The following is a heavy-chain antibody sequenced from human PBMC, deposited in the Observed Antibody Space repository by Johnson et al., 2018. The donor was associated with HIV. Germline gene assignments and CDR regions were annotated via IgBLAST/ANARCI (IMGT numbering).Heavy chain of an antibody. CDR1: GFTFSNYW. CDR2: MKGDGKRT. Sequence: VQLVESGGGLVQPGGSLRLSCAASGFTFSNYWMHWVRQAPGKGLVWVSRMKGDGKRTTYADSVKGRFTISRDNAKNTLYLQMNSLRAEASAGYYCAREQELIGGRAFDIWGQGTMVTVSS. D-gene: IGHD6-13*01. V-gene: IGHV3-74*01. CDR3: AREQELIGGRAFDI. J-gene: IGHJ3*02.